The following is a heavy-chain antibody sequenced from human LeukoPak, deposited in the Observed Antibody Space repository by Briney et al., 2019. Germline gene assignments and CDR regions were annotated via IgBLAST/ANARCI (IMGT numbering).Heavy chain of an antibody. CDR1: GGSIDSTNW. Sequence: PSETLSLTCDVSGGSIDSTNWWNWVRQPPGKGLEWIGEIHHDGRINYNPSLKSRVTLSVDKSKNQFSLRLNSMTAADTAVYYCARHALRYFDWLLPHFDYWGQGTLVTVSS. V-gene: IGHV4/OR15-8*01. CDR2: IHHDGRI. CDR3: ARHALRYFDWLLPHFDY. J-gene: IGHJ4*02. D-gene: IGHD3-9*01.